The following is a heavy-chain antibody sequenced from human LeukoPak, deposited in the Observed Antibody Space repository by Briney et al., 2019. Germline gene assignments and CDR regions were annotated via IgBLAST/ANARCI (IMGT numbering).Heavy chain of an antibody. D-gene: IGHD3-22*01. J-gene: IGHJ4*02. CDR3: AKDRSRYYDSSGYESY. V-gene: IGHV3-23*01. CDR2: ISGSGGST. Sequence: GGSLRLSCAASGFTFSSYAMSWVRQAPGKGLEWVSAISGSGGSTYYADSVKGRFTISRDNSKNTLYLQMNSLRAEDTVVYYCAKDRSRYYDSSGYESYWGQGTLVTVSS. CDR1: GFTFSSYA.